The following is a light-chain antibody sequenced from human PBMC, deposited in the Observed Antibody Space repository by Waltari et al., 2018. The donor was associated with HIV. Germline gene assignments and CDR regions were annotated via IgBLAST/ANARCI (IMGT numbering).Light chain of an antibody. CDR1: QDINNY. CDR3: QHDDNFLHA. Sequence: DFDVTQSPSFLSGSAGQRVSITCQASQDINNYFHWYQQKAGRAPKLLIYDATNLEIGVPSRFSGSGSGTDFTLTISNLLPEDIATYYCQHDDNFLHAFGQGTKLEIK. CDR2: DAT. J-gene: IGKJ2*01. V-gene: IGKV1-33*01.